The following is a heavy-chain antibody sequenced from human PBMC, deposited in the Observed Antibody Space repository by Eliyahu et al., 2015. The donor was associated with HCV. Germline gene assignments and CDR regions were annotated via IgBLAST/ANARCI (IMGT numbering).Heavy chain of an antibody. J-gene: IGHJ6*02. D-gene: IGHD6-25*01. CDR2: VSPSSSTI. V-gene: IGHV3-11*01. CDR3: ARVGMRLQTGYYYPMDV. Sequence: QVQLVESGGGLVKPGGSLRLSCAASGFTFRXYYMTWVRQAPGRGLECVSYVSPSSSTISYVDSVKGRFTISRDNTKNSLFLQMSILRAEDTAVYFCARVGMRLQTGYYYPMDVWGQGTTVTVSS. CDR1: GFTFRXYY.